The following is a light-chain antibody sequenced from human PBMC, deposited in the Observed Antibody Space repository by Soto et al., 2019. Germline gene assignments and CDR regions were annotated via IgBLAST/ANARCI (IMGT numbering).Light chain of an antibody. V-gene: IGLV2-14*01. CDR3: SSYTSSRLRV. Sequence: QSVLTQPASVSGSPGQSITISCTGTSSDVGGSNYVSWYQQYPGKAPKLMIYDVSNRPSGVSNRFSGSKSGNTASLTISGLQAEDEADYYCSSYTSSRLRVFGGGTQLTVL. CDR2: DVS. CDR1: SSDVGGSNY. J-gene: IGLJ3*02.